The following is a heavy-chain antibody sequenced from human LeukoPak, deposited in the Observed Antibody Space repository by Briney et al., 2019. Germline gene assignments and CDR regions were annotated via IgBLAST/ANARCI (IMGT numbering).Heavy chain of an antibody. Sequence: SETLSLTCAVSGYSLGKNYYWGWIRQSPGKGLEWIGRIYGRASTSYNPSLMNRVTMSVDTSENHFSLKLSSVTAADTAVYYCAIPYYDSSGYYYGDAFDIWGQGTMVTVSS. J-gene: IGHJ3*02. CDR3: AIPYYDSSGYYYGDAFDI. CDR1: GYSLGKNYY. CDR2: IYGRAST. V-gene: IGHV4-38-2*01. D-gene: IGHD3-22*01.